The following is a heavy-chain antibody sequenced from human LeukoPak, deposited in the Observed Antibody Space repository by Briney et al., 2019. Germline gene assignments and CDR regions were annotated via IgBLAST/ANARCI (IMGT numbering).Heavy chain of an antibody. V-gene: IGHV1-8*01. CDR1: GYTFTSYD. Sequence: ASVKVSCKASGYTFTSYDINWVRQATGQGLEWMGWMNPNSGNTGYAQKFQGRVTMTRDTSISTAYMELSRLRSDDTAVYYCARDWVVPAAIIDWGQGTLVTVSS. J-gene: IGHJ4*02. CDR2: MNPNSGNT. CDR3: ARDWVVPAAIID. D-gene: IGHD2-2*01.